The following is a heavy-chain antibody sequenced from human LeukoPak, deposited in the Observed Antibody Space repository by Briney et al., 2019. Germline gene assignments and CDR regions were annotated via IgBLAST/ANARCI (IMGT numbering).Heavy chain of an antibody. Sequence: GGSLRLSCAASGFTFSSYAMHWVRQAPGKGLEYVSAISSNGGSTYYANSVKGRFTISRDNSKNTLYLQMGSLRAEDMAVYYCARYGSGSGSFLYWGQGTLVTVS. CDR1: GFTFSSYA. J-gene: IGHJ4*02. V-gene: IGHV3-64*01. CDR3: ARYGSGSGSFLY. D-gene: IGHD3-10*01. CDR2: ISSNGGST.